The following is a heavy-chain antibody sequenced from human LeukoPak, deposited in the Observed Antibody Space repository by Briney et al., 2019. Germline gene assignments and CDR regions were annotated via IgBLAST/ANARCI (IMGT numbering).Heavy chain of an antibody. CDR2: MNPNSGNT. J-gene: IGHJ5*02. CDR1: GYTFTSYD. D-gene: IGHD6-19*01. CDR3: ARYSSGWYWEDWFDP. V-gene: IGHV1-8*01. Sequence: ASVKVSCKASGYTFTSYDTNWVRQATGQGLEWMGWMNPNSGNTGYAQKFQGRVTMTRNTSISTAYMELSSLRSEDTAVYYCARYSSGWYWEDWFDPWGQGTLVTVSS.